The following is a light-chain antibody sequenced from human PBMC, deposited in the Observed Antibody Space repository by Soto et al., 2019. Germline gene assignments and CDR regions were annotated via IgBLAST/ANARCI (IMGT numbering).Light chain of an antibody. Sequence: DIQMTQSPSTLSGSVGDRVTITCRASETISHYLNWYQQKPGKAPKLLIYSASKLQSGVPARFSGSGSGTDFTLTITSLQSEDFATYYCQQSSSTPLTFGGGTKVDIK. CDR3: QQSSSTPLT. V-gene: IGKV1-39*01. CDR2: SAS. J-gene: IGKJ4*01. CDR1: ETISHY.